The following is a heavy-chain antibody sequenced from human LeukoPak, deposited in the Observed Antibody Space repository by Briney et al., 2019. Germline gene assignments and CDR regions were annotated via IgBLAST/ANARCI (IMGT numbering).Heavy chain of an antibody. D-gene: IGHD3-10*01. J-gene: IGHJ4*02. Sequence: SETLSLTCTVSGGSISSYYWSWIRQPPGEGLEWIGYIYYSGSTNYNPSLKSRVTISVDTSKNQFSLKLSSVTAADTAVYYCARVGYGGFYFDYWGQGTLVTVSS. CDR1: GGSISSYY. CDR2: IYYSGST. CDR3: ARVGYGGFYFDY. V-gene: IGHV4-59*01.